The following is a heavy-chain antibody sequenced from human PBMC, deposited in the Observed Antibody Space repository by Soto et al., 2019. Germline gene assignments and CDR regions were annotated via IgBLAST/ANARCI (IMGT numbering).Heavy chain of an antibody. CDR2: IYPGESDT. J-gene: IGHJ3*02. D-gene: IGHD5-12*01. CDR1: GYSFTSYW. Sequence: EVQLVQSGAEVKKPGESLKISCNGSGYSFTSYWIGWVRQMPGKGLEWKGIIYPGESDTRYSPSFQGQVTISGDKSISTAYLQWSSLKASDTAMYYCASQEMATKNVDACDIWGQGTMVTVSS. CDR3: ASQEMATKNVDACDI. V-gene: IGHV5-51*01.